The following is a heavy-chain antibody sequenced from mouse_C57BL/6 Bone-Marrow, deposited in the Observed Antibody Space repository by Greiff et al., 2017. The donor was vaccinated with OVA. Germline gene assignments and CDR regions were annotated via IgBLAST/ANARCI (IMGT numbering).Heavy chain of an antibody. CDR2: IWSGGST. CDR3: ASVSSYYFDY. D-gene: IGHD1-1*01. CDR1: GFSLTSYG. V-gene: IGHV2-2*01. Sequence: VMLVESGPGLVQPSQSLSINCTVSGFSLTSYGVHWVRQSPGKGLEWLGVIWSGGSTDYNAAFISRLSISKDNSKSQVFFKMNSLQADDTAIYYCASVSSYYFDYWGQGTTLTVSS. J-gene: IGHJ2*01.